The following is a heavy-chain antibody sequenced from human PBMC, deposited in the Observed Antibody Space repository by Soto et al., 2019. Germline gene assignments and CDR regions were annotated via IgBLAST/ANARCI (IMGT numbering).Heavy chain of an antibody. Sequence: QVHLVQSGTEVKKPGSSVKVSCKASGGTFSSSGFSWVRQAPGQGLQWMGMIVPSLDTTNYAQKFQARVTITADEVTSTAYMELRSLRSEDTDVYYCARWPQPRYTADPYAVDVWGQGTRVIVAS. V-gene: IGHV1-69*11. CDR1: GGTFSSSG. CDR3: ARWPQPRYTADPYAVDV. J-gene: IGHJ6*02. D-gene: IGHD3-16*02. CDR2: IVPSLDTT.